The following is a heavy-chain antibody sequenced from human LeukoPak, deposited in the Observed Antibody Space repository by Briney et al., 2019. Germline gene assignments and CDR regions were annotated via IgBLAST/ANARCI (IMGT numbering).Heavy chain of an antibody. D-gene: IGHD3-16*01. CDR2: MKGDGSET. CDR1: GFTFSTYW. Sequence: GGSLRLSCAASGFTFSTYWMTWVRQAPGKGLEWVANMKGDGSETHYVDSVKGRFTISRDNAKNSLYLQMNSLRAEDTAVYCCARPAYTAAYDLWGQGTMVTVSS. V-gene: IGHV3-7*01. CDR3: ARPAYTAAYDL. J-gene: IGHJ3*01.